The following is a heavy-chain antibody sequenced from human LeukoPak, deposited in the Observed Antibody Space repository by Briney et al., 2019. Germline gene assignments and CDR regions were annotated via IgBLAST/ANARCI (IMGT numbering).Heavy chain of an antibody. CDR3: ASWLRGVIGAFDI. V-gene: IGHV1-18*01. CDR2: ISAYNGNT. J-gene: IGHJ3*02. D-gene: IGHD3-10*01. Sequence: ASVKVSCKASGYTFSNYGVSWVRQAPGQGLECMGWISAYNGNTKYVEKFQGRVTMTRDTTTSTAYMELSSPTSADTAVYYCASWLRGVIGAFDIWGQGTMVTVSA. CDR1: GYTFSNYG.